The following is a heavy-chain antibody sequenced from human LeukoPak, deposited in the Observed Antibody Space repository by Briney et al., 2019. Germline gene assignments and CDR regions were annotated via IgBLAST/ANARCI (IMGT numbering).Heavy chain of an antibody. CDR2: ISSSSSYI. V-gene: IGHV3-21*01. CDR3: ARVVDIVVVPAAPRYSSSWYHYYYYMDV. J-gene: IGHJ6*03. D-gene: IGHD2-2*03. Sequence: GGSLRLSCAASGFTFSSYSMNWVRQAPGKGLEWVSSISSSSSYIYYADSVKGRFTISRGNAKNSLYLQMNSLRAEDTAVYYCARVVDIVVVPAAPRYSSSWYHYYYYMDVWGKGTTVTVSS. CDR1: GFTFSSYS.